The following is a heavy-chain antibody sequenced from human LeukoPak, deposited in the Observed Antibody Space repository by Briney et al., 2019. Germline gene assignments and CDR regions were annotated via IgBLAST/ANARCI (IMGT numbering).Heavy chain of an antibody. Sequence: SQTLSLTCTVSGGSISSGDYYWSWIRQPPGTGLEWIGYIYYSGSTYYNPSLKSRVTISVDTSKNQFSLKLSSVTAADTAVYYCARDRYSSGRRWFDPWGQGTLVTVSS. CDR1: GGSISSGDYY. D-gene: IGHD6-19*01. J-gene: IGHJ5*02. CDR2: IYYSGST. CDR3: ARDRYSSGRRWFDP. V-gene: IGHV4-30-4*01.